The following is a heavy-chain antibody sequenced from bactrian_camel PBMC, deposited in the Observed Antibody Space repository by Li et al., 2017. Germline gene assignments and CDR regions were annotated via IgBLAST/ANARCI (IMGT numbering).Heavy chain of an antibody. Sequence: VQLVESGGGTVQAGGSLRLSCEFSGYTNCMAWFRQAPGEEREAGASIGTPDSSTIYVDSVKGRFTISRDNAKNTMYLQMNNPKPEDSAMYYCAAREPKYGCGLTLRSFAYWGQGTQVTVS. J-gene: IGHJ6*01. CDR1: GYTNC. D-gene: IGHD5*01. V-gene: IGHV3S63*01. CDR2: IGTPDSST. CDR3: AAREPKYGCGLTLRSFAY.